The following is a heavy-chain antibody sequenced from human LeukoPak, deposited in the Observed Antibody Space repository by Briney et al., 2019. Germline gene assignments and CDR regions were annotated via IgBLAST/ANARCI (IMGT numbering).Heavy chain of an antibody. CDR1: GFTVSSNY. CDR2: IYSGGST. CDR3: ARGGIQLWFPDAFDI. J-gene: IGHJ3*02. Sequence: GGSLRLSCAASGFTVSSNYMSWVRQAPGKGLEWVSVIYSGGSTYYANSVKGRFTISRDNSKNTLYLQMGSLRAEDMAVYYCARGGIQLWFPDAFDIWGQGTMVTVSS. V-gene: IGHV3-53*05. D-gene: IGHD5-18*01.